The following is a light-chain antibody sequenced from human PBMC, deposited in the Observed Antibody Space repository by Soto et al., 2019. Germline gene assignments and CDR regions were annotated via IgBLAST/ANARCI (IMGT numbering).Light chain of an antibody. CDR3: QQYNNWPIT. V-gene: IGKV3-15*01. CDR1: QNILSN. J-gene: IGKJ5*01. Sequence: SPATLSVSPGERATLSCRASQNILSNLAWYQQKPGQAPRILIYGASTRATGIPARFSGSGSGTEFTLTISSLQSEDFEIYYCQQYNNWPITFGQGTRLEIK. CDR2: GAS.